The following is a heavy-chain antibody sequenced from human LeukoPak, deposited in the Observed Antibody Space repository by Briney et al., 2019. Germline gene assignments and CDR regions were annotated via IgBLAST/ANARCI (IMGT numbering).Heavy chain of an antibody. Sequence: GGSLRLSCAASGFTVRTDYMTWVRQAPGKGLEWVSIIYSDGSTYYADSVRGRFSISRDNSKNTVYLQMNSLRAEDTAVYYCTRSVSGSYPIVHWGQGTPVTVSS. V-gene: IGHV3-53*01. CDR1: GFTVRTDY. D-gene: IGHD1-26*01. CDR3: TRSVSGSYPIVH. J-gene: IGHJ4*02. CDR2: IYSDGST.